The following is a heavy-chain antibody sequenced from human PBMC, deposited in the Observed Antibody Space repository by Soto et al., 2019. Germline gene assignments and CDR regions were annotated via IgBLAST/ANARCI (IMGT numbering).Heavy chain of an antibody. D-gene: IGHD2-8*02. J-gene: IGHJ2*01. Sequence: QVQLVESGGGVVQPGESLRLSCAASGFTFSNYGIHWVRQAPGKGLEWVAVISYDGGIKYYADSVKGRVTISRDNPKTTLYLQMNSLRAEDTAVYYCAKRGFCTGGNCYWDFDLWGRGTLVTVSS. CDR2: ISYDGGIK. V-gene: IGHV3-30*18. CDR3: AKRGFCTGGNCYWDFDL. CDR1: GFTFSNYG.